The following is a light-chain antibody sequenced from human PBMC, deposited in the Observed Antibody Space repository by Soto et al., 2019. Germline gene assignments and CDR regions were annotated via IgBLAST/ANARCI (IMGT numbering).Light chain of an antibody. CDR3: QQYDNLPLT. V-gene: IGKV1-33*01. Sequence: DIQMTQSPSSLSASVGDRVTITCQASQDISNYLNWYQQKPGQAPKLLIYDASNLETGVPSRFSGSGSGTDFTVTISSLQPEDIATYYCQQYDNLPLTFGPGTKVDIK. CDR1: QDISNY. CDR2: DAS. J-gene: IGKJ3*01.